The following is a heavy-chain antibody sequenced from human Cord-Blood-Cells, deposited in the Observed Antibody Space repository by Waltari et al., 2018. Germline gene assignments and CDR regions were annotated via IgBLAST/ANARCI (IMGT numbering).Heavy chain of an antibody. V-gene: IGHV4-59*11. CDR3: AXXXVWFGGYWXFDL. J-gene: IGHJ2*01. Sequence: QVQXQESGPGLVKXXETPXXTCTVPGGXXXSXXXGWXXXPPGKGLGWIGYIYYSGSTNYNPSLKSRVTISVDTSKNQFSLKLSSVTAADTAVYYCAXXXVWFGGYWXFDLWGRGTLVTXXS. D-gene: IGHD3-10*01. CDR1: GGXXXSXX. CDR2: IYYSGST.